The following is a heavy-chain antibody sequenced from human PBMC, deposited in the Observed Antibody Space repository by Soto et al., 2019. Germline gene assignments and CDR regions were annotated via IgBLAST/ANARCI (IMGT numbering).Heavy chain of an antibody. J-gene: IGHJ5*02. CDR3: ATSSGGDYDNWFDP. V-gene: IGHV4-30-4*08. D-gene: IGHD4-17*01. CDR1: GGSVSSGNYY. CDR2: IYYSGST. Sequence: SETLSLPCTVSGGSVSSGNYYWSWIRQPPGKGLEWIGYIYYSGSTYYNPSLKSRVTISVDTSKNQFSLKLSSVTAADTAVYYFATSSGGDYDNWFDPWGQGTLVTVS.